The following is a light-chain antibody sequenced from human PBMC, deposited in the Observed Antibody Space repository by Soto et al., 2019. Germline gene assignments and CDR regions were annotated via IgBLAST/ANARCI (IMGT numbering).Light chain of an antibody. Sequence: ELVLTQSPATLSLSPGERATLSCRASQSVANYLAWYQQKPGQAPRLLIYGASNRATGIPARFSGSGSGTDFTLTISSLEPEDFAVYYCQQRSDWPPYTFGQGTKVDIK. V-gene: IGKV3-11*01. J-gene: IGKJ2*01. CDR2: GAS. CDR3: QQRSDWPPYT. CDR1: QSVANY.